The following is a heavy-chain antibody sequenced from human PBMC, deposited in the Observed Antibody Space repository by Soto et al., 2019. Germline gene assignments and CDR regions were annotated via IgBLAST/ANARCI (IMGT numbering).Heavy chain of an antibody. CDR2: ISGSGGST. CDR3: AKGSDNWNDVSGFDY. V-gene: IGHV3-23*01. J-gene: IGHJ4*02. D-gene: IGHD1-20*01. Sequence: GGPLRLSCAASLFTFSSYALSWVRQAPGKGLEWVSAISGSGGSTYYADSVKGRFTISRDNSKNTLYLQMNSLRAEDTAVFYCAKGSDNWNDVSGFDYWGQGTLVTVSS. CDR1: LFTFSSYA.